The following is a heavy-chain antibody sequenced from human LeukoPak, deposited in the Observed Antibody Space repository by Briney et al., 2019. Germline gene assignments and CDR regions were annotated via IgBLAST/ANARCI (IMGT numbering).Heavy chain of an antibody. CDR2: IYYSGST. V-gene: IGHV4-61*08. D-gene: IGHD3-10*01. CDR3: ARESRVSQYGSGSYIPPPI. CDR1: GGSVSSAGFY. J-gene: IGHJ4*02. Sequence: KPSETLSLTCTVSGGSVSSAGFYWCWVRQPPGKGLEWIGYIYYSGSTNYNPSLKSRVTISVDTSKNQFSLKLSSVTAADTAVYYCARESRVSQYGSGSYIPPPIWGQGTLVTVSS.